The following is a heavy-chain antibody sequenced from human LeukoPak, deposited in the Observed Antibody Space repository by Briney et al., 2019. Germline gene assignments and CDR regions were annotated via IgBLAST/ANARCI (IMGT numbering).Heavy chain of an antibody. D-gene: IGHD3-9*01. V-gene: IGHV4-61*01. CDR1: GGSVSSGSYY. Sequence: PSETLSLTCTVSGGSVSSGSYYWSWIRQPPGKGLEWIGYIYYSGSTNYNPSLKSRVTISVDTSKNQFSLKLSSVTAADTAVYYCARVYYDILTGYSEEAFDIWGQGTMVTVSS. CDR2: IYYSGST. CDR3: ARVYYDILTGYSEEAFDI. J-gene: IGHJ3*02.